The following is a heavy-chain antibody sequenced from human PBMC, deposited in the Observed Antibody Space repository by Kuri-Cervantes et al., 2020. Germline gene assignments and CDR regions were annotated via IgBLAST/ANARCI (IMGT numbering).Heavy chain of an antibody. CDR3: AREGEGYCSGGSCYSGNWFDP. CDR1: GGSFSGYY. CDR2: IYHSGST. J-gene: IGHJ5*02. Sequence: SETLSLTCAVCGGSFSGYYWSWIRQPPGKGLEWIGYIYHSGSTYYNPSLKSRVTISVDRSKNQFSLKLSSVTAADTAVYYCAREGEGYCSGGSCYSGNWFDPWGQGTLVTVSS. V-gene: IGHV4-34*01. D-gene: IGHD2-15*01.